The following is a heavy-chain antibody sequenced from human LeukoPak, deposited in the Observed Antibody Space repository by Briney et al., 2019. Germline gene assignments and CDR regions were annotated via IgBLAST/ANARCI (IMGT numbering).Heavy chain of an antibody. CDR3: ARDTGGTAMAYYYYYYMDV. D-gene: IGHD5-18*01. CDR1: GYTFTSYD. V-gene: IGHV1-8*01. Sequence: GASVKVSCKASGYTFTSYDINWVRQATGQGLEWMGWTNPNSGNTDYAQKFQGRVTMTRNTSISTAYMELSSLRSEDTAVYYCARDTGGTAMAYYYYYYMDVWGKGTTVTISS. J-gene: IGHJ6*03. CDR2: TNPNSGNT.